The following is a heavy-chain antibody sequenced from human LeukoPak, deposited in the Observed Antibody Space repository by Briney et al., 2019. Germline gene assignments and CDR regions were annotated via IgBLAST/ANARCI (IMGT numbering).Heavy chain of an antibody. D-gene: IGHD3-16*01. V-gene: IGHV3-23*01. CDR2: ISGSGGST. CDR1: GFTFSSYG. CDR3: AKSRNTWGYYYYIDV. Sequence: GGSLRLSCAASGFTFSSYGMSWVRQAPGKGLEWVSAISGSGGSTYYADSVKGRFTISRDNSKNTLYLQMNSLRAEDTAVYYCAKSRNTWGYYYYIDVWGKGTTVTISS. J-gene: IGHJ6*03.